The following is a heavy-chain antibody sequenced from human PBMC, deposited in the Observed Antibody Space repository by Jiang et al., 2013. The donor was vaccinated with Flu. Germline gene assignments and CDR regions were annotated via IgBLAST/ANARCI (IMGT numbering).Heavy chain of an antibody. D-gene: IGHD1-26*01. CDR3: ARHGRGGSYFSDY. J-gene: IGHJ4*02. CDR1: GGSISSSSYY. Sequence: GSGLVKPSETLSLTCTVSGGSISSSSYYWGWIRQPPGKGLEWIGSIYYSGSTYYNPSLKSRVTISVDTSKNQFSLKLSSVTAADTAVYYCARHGRGGSYFSDYWGQGTLVTVSS. CDR2: IYYSGST. V-gene: IGHV4-39*01.